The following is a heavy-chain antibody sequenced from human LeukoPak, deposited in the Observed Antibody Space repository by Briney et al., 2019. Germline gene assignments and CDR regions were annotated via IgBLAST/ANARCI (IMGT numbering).Heavy chain of an antibody. CDR2: INHSGST. CDR3: ARRYLPRGFDY. V-gene: IGHV4-34*01. J-gene: IGHJ4*02. Sequence: PSETLSLTCAVYGGSFSGYYWSWIRQPPGKGLEWIGEINHSGSTNYNPSLKSRVTISVDTSKNQFSLKLSSVTAADTAVYYCARRYLPRGFDYWDQGTLVTVSS. D-gene: IGHD2-2*01. CDR1: GGSFSGYY.